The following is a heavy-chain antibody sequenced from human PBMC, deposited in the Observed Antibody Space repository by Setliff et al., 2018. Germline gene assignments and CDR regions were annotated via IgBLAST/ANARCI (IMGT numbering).Heavy chain of an antibody. CDR1: GYTLTELS. CDR2: FDPEDGET. J-gene: IGHJ3*02. CDR3: ARDPTSGALFRAFDI. V-gene: IGHV1-24*01. D-gene: IGHD2-21*01. Sequence: ASVKVSCKVSGYTLTELSRHWVRQAPGKGLEWMGGFDPEDGETIYAQTFQGRVTMTEDTSTDTAYMELSSLRSEDTAVYYCARDPTSGALFRAFDIWGQGTMVTVSS.